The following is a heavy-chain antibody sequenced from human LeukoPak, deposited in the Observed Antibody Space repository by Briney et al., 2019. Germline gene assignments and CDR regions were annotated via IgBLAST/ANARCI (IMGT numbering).Heavy chain of an antibody. CDR1: GFTFSSYA. J-gene: IGHJ5*02. CDR2: ISYDGSNK. Sequence: GGSLRLSCAASGFTFSSYAMHWVRQAPGKGLEWVAVISYDGSNKYYADSVKGRFTISRDNSKNTLYLQMNSLRAEDTAVYYCARGRNWFDPWGQGTLVTVSS. V-gene: IGHV3-30*01. CDR3: ARGRNWFDP.